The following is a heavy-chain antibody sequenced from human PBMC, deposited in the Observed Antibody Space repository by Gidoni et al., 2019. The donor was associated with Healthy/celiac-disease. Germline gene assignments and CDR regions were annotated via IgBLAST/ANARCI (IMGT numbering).Heavy chain of an antibody. J-gene: IGHJ6*03. CDR3: ARGGDDFWSGRYYMDV. CDR1: GGSIRSYY. Sequence: QVQLQESGTGLVKPSETLSLTCTVSGGSIRSYYWSWIRQPPGKGLEWIGYIYYSGSTNYNPSLKSRVTISVDTSKNQFSLKLSSVTAADTAVYYCARGGDDFWSGRYYMDVWGKGTTVTVSS. CDR2: IYYSGST. V-gene: IGHV4-59*01. D-gene: IGHD3-3*01.